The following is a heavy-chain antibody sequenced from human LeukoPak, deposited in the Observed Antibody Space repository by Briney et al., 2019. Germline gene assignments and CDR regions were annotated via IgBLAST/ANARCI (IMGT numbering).Heavy chain of an antibody. J-gene: IGHJ4*02. D-gene: IGHD3-22*01. CDR1: GFTFSNDG. CDR2: ISYDGSDK. Sequence: PGRSLRLSCAASGFTFSNDGMHWVRQAPGRGLEWVALISYDGSDKHYADSVKGRFTISRDNSKNTLYLQMNSLSRDDTAVYYCVGVGGYDSSGFLDYWGKGTLVTVSS. CDR3: VGVGGYDSSGFLDY. V-gene: IGHV3-30*03.